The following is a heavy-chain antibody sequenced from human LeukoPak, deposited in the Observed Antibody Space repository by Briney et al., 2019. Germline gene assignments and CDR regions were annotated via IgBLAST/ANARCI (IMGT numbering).Heavy chain of an antibody. CDR1: GGSISSYY. CDR2: IYYSGST. CDR3: ARLLRDGYNIWYFDL. D-gene: IGHD5-24*01. Sequence: PSETLSLTCTVSGGSISSYYWSWIRQPPGKGLEWIGYIYYSGSTNYNPSLKSRVTISVDTSMNQFSLKLSSVTAADTAVYYCARLLRDGYNIWYFDLWGRGTLVTVSS. V-gene: IGHV4-59*01. J-gene: IGHJ2*01.